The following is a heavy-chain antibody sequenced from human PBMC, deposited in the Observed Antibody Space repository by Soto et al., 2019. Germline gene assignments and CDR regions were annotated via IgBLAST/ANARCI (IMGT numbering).Heavy chain of an antibody. Sequence: GGSLRLSCAASGFTFSSYAMSWVRQAPGKGLEWVSAISGSGGSTYYADSVKGRFTISRDNSKNTLYLQMNSLRAEDTAVYYCAHGDGSYTNYYFDYWGQGTLVTVSS. J-gene: IGHJ4*02. CDR1: GFTFSSYA. D-gene: IGHD1-26*01. CDR2: ISGSGGST. V-gene: IGHV3-23*01. CDR3: AHGDGSYTNYYFDY.